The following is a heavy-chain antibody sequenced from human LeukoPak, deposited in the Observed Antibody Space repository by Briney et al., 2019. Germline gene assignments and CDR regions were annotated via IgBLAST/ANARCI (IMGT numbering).Heavy chain of an antibody. Sequence: ASVKVSCKASGYTFSSHGVSWVRQAPGQGLEWMGWIRCYDGKTEYAQKFQGRVTMTTDTSTSTVYMELRSLTSDDTAMYYCARDIGVSQFDYWGQGTRVTVSS. CDR1: GYTFSSHG. J-gene: IGHJ4*02. V-gene: IGHV1-18*01. D-gene: IGHD3-10*01. CDR3: ARDIGVSQFDY. CDR2: IRCYDGKT.